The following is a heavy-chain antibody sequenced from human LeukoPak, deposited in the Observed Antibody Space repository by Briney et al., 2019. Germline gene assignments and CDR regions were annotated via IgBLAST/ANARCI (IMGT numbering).Heavy chain of an antibody. V-gene: IGHV1-46*01. CDR3: AAPGASGFVGNFWSGPLDF. CDR2: INTRAGST. J-gene: IGHJ4*02. Sequence: GASVKPAWRLSGHTSTSHYIHWVRHAPGHGLEWKGIINTRAGSTSYPQKFQGRVTMTRDTSTSTVYMELSSLRSEDTAVYYCAAPGASGFVGNFWSGPLDFWGQGTLVTVSS. CDR1: GHTSTSHY. D-gene: IGHD3-3*01.